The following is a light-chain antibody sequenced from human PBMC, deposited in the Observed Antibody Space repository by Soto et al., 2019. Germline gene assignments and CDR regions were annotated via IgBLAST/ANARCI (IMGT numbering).Light chain of an antibody. CDR3: QQSYSTPPT. CDR1: QSISSY. V-gene: IGKV1-39*01. J-gene: IGKJ1*01. CDR2: SAS. Sequence: IQMIQSPSSLSTSVGDIVTITCRASQSISSYLNWYQQKPGKAPKLLICSASSLQSGVPSRFSGSGSGTEFTLTISSLQPEDFATYYCQQSYSTPPTFGQGTKGDIK.